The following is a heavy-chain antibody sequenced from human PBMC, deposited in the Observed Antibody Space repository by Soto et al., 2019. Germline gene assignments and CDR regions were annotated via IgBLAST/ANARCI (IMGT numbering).Heavy chain of an antibody. Sequence: SETLSLTCTVSGGSISSGDYYWSWIRQPPGKGLEWIGYIYYSRSTYYNPSLKSRVTISVDTSKNQFSLKLSSVTAADTAVYYCAAYYDYVWGSYSRAFDIWGQGTMVTVSS. CDR3: AAYYDYVWGSYSRAFDI. CDR1: GGSISSGDYY. J-gene: IGHJ3*02. D-gene: IGHD3-16*01. V-gene: IGHV4-30-4*01. CDR2: IYYSRST.